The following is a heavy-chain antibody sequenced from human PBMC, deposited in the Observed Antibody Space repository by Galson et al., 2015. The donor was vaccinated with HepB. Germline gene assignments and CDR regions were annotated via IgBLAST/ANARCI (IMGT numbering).Heavy chain of an antibody. CDR1: GGSISSSNW. Sequence: ETLSLTCAVSGGSISSSNWWSWVRQPPGKGLEWIGEIYHSGSTSYNPSLKSRVTISVDTSKNQFSLKLSSVTAADTAVYYCAREGGGLWDYYYYMDVWGKGTTVTVSS. CDR3: AREGGGLWDYYYYMDV. J-gene: IGHJ6*03. CDR2: IYHSGST. V-gene: IGHV4-4*02. D-gene: IGHD3-10*01.